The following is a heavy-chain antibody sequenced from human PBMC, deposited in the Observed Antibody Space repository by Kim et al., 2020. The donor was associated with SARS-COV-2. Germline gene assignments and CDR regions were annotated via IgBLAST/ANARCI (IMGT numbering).Heavy chain of an antibody. J-gene: IGHJ4*02. V-gene: IGHV4-59*08. CDR1: GGSISSYY. CDR2: IYYSGST. D-gene: IGHD2-21*02. CDR3: ARHRPTSIVVVTAGFDY. Sequence: SETLSLTCTVSGGSISSYYWSWIRQPPGKGLEWIGYIYYSGSTNYNPSLKSRVTISVDTSKNQFSLKLSSVTAADTAVYYCARHRPTSIVVVTAGFDYWGQGTLVTVSS.